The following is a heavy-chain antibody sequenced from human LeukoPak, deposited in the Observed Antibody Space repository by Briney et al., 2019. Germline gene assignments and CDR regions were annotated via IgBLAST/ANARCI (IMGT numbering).Heavy chain of an antibody. J-gene: IGHJ4*02. D-gene: IGHD4-23*01. V-gene: IGHV1-2*02. CDR1: GYTFTGYY. Sequence: ASVKVSCKASGYTFTGYYMHWVRQAPGQGLEWMGWINPNSGGTNYAQKFQGRVTMTRDTSISTAYMELSRLRSDDTAVHYCAALDDYGGNFAYWGQGTLVTVSS. CDR2: INPNSGGT. CDR3: AALDDYGGNFAY.